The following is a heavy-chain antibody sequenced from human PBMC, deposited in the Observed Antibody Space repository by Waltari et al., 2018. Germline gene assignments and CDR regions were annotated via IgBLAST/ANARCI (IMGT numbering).Heavy chain of an antibody. J-gene: IGHJ4*02. D-gene: IGHD1-26*01. CDR1: GFMLSSYG. CDR2: IWYDGSNK. Sequence: QVQLVESGGGVVQPGRSLRLSCAASGFMLSSYGMHWVRQAPGRVLEWVAVIWYDGSNKYYGDSVKGRFTISRDNSKNTVYLQMSSLRAEDTAVYYCARDRSGSHFGENCFDYWGQGTLVTVSS. CDR3: ARDRSGSHFGENCFDY. V-gene: IGHV3-33*08.